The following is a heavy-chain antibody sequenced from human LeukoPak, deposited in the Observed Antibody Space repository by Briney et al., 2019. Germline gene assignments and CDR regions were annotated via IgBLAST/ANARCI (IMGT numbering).Heavy chain of an antibody. D-gene: IGHD5-12*01. CDR1: GGSISSYY. V-gene: IGHV4-59*01. J-gene: IGHJ4*02. Sequence: SETLSLTCTVSGGSISSYYWSWIRQSPGKGLEWVGYIFYSGTTKYNPSLKSRVTISVDTSKNQISLRLSSPTAADTAVYYCARGGYDYLFDYWGQGTLVTVSS. CDR2: IFYSGTT. CDR3: ARGGYDYLFDY.